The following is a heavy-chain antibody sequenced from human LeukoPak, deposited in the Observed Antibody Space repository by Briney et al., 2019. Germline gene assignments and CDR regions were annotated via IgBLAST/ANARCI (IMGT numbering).Heavy chain of an antibody. CDR2: INHSGST. Sequence: RASETLSLTCAVYGGSFSGYYWSWIRQPPGKGLEWIGEINHSGSTNYNPSLKSRVTISVDTSKNQFSLKLSSVTAADTAVYYCARGGEVVPAASFDYWGQGTLVTVSS. V-gene: IGHV4-34*01. J-gene: IGHJ4*02. D-gene: IGHD2-2*01. CDR3: ARGGEVVPAASFDY. CDR1: GGSFSGYY.